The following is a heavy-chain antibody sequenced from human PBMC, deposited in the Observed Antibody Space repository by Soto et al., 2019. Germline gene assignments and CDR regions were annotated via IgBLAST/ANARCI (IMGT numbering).Heavy chain of an antibody. Sequence: GGSLRLSCAASGFTFSGSAMHWVRQASGKGLEWVGRIRSKANSYATAYAASVKGRFTISRDDSKNTAYLQMNSLKTEDTAVYYCTRNSDCSSTSCYHGQQLVPHYYYYGMDVWGQGTTVTVSS. CDR1: GFTFSGSA. J-gene: IGHJ6*02. CDR3: TRNSDCSSTSCYHGQQLVPHYYYYGMDV. V-gene: IGHV3-73*01. D-gene: IGHD2-2*01. CDR2: IRSKANSYAT.